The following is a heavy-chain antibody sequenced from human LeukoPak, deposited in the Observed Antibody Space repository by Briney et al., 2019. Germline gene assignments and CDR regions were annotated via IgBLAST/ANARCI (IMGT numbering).Heavy chain of an antibody. CDR1: GGSFSGYY. V-gene: IGHV4-34*01. CDR2: INHSGST. CDR3: ARCFRPRMFFDY. Sequence: PSETLSLTCAVYGGSFSGYYWSWIRQPPGKGLEWVGEINHSGSTNYNPSLKRRVTISVDTSKHQFSLKLSSVTAADTAVYYCARCFRPRMFFDYWGQGTLVTVSS. D-gene: IGHD2-15*01. J-gene: IGHJ4*02.